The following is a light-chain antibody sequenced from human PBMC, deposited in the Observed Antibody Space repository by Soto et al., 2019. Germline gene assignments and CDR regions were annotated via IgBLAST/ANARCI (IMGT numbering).Light chain of an antibody. V-gene: IGKV3D-11*02. J-gene: IGKJ5*01. Sequence: EIVLKQSAVTLPSSPGERATISCRASHRCRTYLAWYQVKSGQAPRLLIYDASRRAAGDPDRYSGSGSGTDLTRTIRSLEPEDFALYYCQQRNTWHPIAFGQGTRLEL. CDR3: QQRNTWHPIA. CDR2: DAS. CDR1: HRCRTY.